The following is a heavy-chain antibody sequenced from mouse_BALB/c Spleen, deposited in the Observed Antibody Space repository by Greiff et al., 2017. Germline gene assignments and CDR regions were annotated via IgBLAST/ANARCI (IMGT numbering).Heavy chain of an antibody. CDR2: ISSGGSYT. J-gene: IGHJ4*01. CDR3: ARSITTATMDY. V-gene: IGHV5-6*01. CDR1: GFTFSSYG. Sequence: EVQLQQSGGDLVKPGGSLKLSCAASGFTFSSYGMSWVRQTPDKRLEWVATISSGGSYTYYPDSVKGRFTISRDNAKNTLYLQMSSLKSEDTAMYYCARSITTATMDYWGQGTSVTVSS. D-gene: IGHD1-2*01.